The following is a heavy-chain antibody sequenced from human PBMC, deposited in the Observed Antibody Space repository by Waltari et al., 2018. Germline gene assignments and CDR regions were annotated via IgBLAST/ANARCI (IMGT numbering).Heavy chain of an antibody. CDR1: GGSISSSSYY. D-gene: IGHD3-10*01. CDR2: IYYSGST. Sequence: QLQLQESGPGLVTPSETLSLTCTVSGGSISSSSYYWGWLRQPPGTGLEWIGSIYYSGSTYYNPSLKSRVTISVDTSKNQFSLKLNSVTAADTAVYYCARLSNRGSGSYYAYYFDYWGQGTLVTVSS. CDR3: ARLSNRGSGSYYAYYFDY. V-gene: IGHV4-39*07. J-gene: IGHJ4*02.